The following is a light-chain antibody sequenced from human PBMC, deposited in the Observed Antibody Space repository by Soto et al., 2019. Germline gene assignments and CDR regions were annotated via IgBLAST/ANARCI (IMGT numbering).Light chain of an antibody. J-gene: IGKJ1*01. CDR2: GAS. V-gene: IGKV1-6*01. CDR3: LQDRNYPRT. CDR1: QDIRGD. Sequence: AIQMTQSPSSLSASVGDRVTITCRACQDIRGDLGWYQQKPGKAPKALIYGASNLQSGVPSRFSGSGFGTDFTLTISSLQPEDFATYYCLQDRNYPRTFGQGTKVESK.